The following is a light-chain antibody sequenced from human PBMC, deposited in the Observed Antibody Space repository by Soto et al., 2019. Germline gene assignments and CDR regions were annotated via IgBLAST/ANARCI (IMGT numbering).Light chain of an antibody. CDR1: QSVAKNF. CDR2: GAS. V-gene: IGKV3-20*01. J-gene: IGKJ4*01. CDR3: HQYASSPLT. Sequence: EIVLTQSPGTLSLSPGERATLSCRASQSVAKNFLAWYQQKPGQAPRLLIYGASSKASGIPDRFSGSGSGTDFTLTISRLEPEDFAVFYCHQYASSPLTFGGGTKVE.